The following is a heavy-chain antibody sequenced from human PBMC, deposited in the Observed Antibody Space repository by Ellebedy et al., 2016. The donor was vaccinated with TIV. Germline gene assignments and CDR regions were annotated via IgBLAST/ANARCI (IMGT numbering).Heavy chain of an antibody. CDR1: PFSLRSGNW. V-gene: IGHV4-4*02. Sequence: SETLSLXXALSPFSLRSGNWWTWVRQPPGKGLECIWEIYHSGSTNYNPFLKSRVAISVDKSKNQFSLKLSSVTAAETAVYYCAKEGFFCSGGSCYSRYFHHWGQGTLATVSA. CDR2: IYHSGST. D-gene: IGHD2-15*01. J-gene: IGHJ1*01. CDR3: AKEGFFCSGGSCYSRYFHH.